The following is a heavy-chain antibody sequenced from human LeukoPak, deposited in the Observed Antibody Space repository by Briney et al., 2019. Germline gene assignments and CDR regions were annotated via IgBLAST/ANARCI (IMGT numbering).Heavy chain of an antibody. CDR1: GFAFRTYG. J-gene: IGHJ4*02. D-gene: IGHD2-15*01. V-gene: IGHV3-30*02. CDR2: IRYDGSDK. Sequence: GGSLRLSCAASGFAFRTYGMHWVRQAPGKGLEWVAFIRYDGSDKYYADSVKGRFTISRDNSKNTLYLQMNSLRPDDTAVYYCANMVVAAGSVSDYLGQGTLVTVSS. CDR3: ANMVVAAGSVSDY.